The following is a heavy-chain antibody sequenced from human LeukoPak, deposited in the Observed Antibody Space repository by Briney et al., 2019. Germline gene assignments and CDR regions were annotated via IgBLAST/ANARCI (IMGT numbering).Heavy chain of an antibody. Sequence: SETLSLTCTVSGGFISSYYWSWIRQPPGKGLEWIGYIYYSGRTNYNPSLKSRVTISVDTSKNQFSLKLSSVTAADTAVYYCASSATAGGWYDYWGQGTLVTVSS. CDR1: GGFISSYY. CDR3: ASSATAGGWYDY. J-gene: IGHJ4*02. D-gene: IGHD6-19*01. CDR2: IYYSGRT. V-gene: IGHV4-59*01.